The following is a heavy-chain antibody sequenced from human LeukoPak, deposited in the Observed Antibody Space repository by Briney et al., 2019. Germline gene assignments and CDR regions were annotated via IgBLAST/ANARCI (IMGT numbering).Heavy chain of an antibody. D-gene: IGHD6-19*01. Sequence: GGSLRLSCAASGFTFISYAMNWVRQAPGKGLEWVSAISDSGGRTYYADSVKGRFTISRDNSKNTLYLQMNSLRVEDTAIYYCAGGQWLPEYWGQGTLVTVSS. CDR2: ISDSGGRT. CDR3: AGGQWLPEY. CDR1: GFTFISYA. J-gene: IGHJ4*02. V-gene: IGHV3-23*01.